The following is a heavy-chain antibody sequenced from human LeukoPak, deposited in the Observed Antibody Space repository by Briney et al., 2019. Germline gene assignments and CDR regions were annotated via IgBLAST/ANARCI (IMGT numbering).Heavy chain of an antibody. CDR2: ISWNGGSI. CDR1: GFTFDDYA. V-gene: IGHV3-9*03. J-gene: IGHJ4*02. D-gene: IGHD5-24*01. Sequence: GGSLRLSCAASGFTFDDYAMHWVRQAQGKGLEWVSGISWNGGSIDYADSVKGRFTISRDNAKNSLYLQMNSLRAEDMALYYCAKDMGEMATPGSYFDYWGQGTLVTVSS. CDR3: AKDMGEMATPGSYFDY.